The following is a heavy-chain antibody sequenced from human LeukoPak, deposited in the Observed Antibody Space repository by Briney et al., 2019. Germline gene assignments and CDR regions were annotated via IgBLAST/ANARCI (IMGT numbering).Heavy chain of an antibody. V-gene: IGHV3-30-3*01. D-gene: IGHD4-17*01. Sequence: HPGRSLRLSCAASGFTFSSYAMHWVRQAPGKGLEWVAVISYDGSNKYYADSVKGRFTISRDNSKNTLYPQMNSLRAEDTAVYYCARGAGGDLDYWGQGTLVTVSS. CDR1: GFTFSSYA. CDR2: ISYDGSNK. J-gene: IGHJ4*02. CDR3: ARGAGGDLDY.